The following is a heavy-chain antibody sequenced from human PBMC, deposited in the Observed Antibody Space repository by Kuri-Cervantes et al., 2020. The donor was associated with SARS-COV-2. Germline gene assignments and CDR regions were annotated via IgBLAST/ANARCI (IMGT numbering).Heavy chain of an antibody. CDR2: VSSSSSTI. J-gene: IGHJ3*02. CDR3: ARVRGRNDFWSGYRERWGDAFDI. V-gene: IGHV3-48*01. Sequence: GEALKISCAASGITFSSYSMNWVRQAPGKGLEWVSYVSSSSSTIYYADSVKGRFTISRDNAKNSLYLQMNSLRAEDTAVYYCARVRGRNDFWSGYRERWGDAFDIWGQGTMVTVSS. D-gene: IGHD3-3*01. CDR1: GITFSSYS.